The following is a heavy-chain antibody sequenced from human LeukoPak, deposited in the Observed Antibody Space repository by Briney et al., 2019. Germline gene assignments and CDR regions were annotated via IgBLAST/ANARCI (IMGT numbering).Heavy chain of an antibody. CDR1: GGSISSGDYY. Sequence: SQTLSLTCTVPGGSISSGDYYWSWIRQPPGKGLEWIGYIYYSGSTYYNPSLKSRVTISVDTSKNQFSLKLSSVTAADTAVYYCARARYYYDSSGFDYWGQGTLVAVSS. CDR2: IYYSGST. J-gene: IGHJ4*02. V-gene: IGHV4-30-4*08. D-gene: IGHD3-22*01. CDR3: ARARYYYDSSGFDY.